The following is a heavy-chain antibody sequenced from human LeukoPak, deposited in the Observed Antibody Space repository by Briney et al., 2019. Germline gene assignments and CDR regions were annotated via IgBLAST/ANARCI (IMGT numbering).Heavy chain of an antibody. CDR1: GFTVSSNY. CDR2: IYSDGTT. D-gene: IGHD1-1*01. CDR3: ARGFQLESTDY. V-gene: IGHV3-53*01. J-gene: IGHJ4*02. Sequence: GGSLRLSCAASGFTVSSNYMSWVRQAPGKGLEWVSDIYSDGTTYYADSVKGRFTISRDNAKNTLYLQMKTLRADDTAVYYCARGFQLESTDYWGQGTLVTVSS.